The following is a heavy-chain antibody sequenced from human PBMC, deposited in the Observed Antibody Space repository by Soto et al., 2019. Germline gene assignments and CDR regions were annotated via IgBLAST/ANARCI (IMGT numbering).Heavy chain of an antibody. J-gene: IGHJ4*02. Sequence: EVQLVESGGGLIQPGGSLRLSCAVSGFTVSNNYMSWVRQAPGKGLEGVSVIYSGGYTAYGDSVKGRFTISRDNSKNTLFLQMNSLGAAAPGFVSWGAQPGGGGYWGQGTLVTVSS. CDR3: GAQPGGGGY. CDR2: IYSGGYT. V-gene: IGHV3-53*01. D-gene: IGHD3-16*01. CDR1: GFTVSNNY.